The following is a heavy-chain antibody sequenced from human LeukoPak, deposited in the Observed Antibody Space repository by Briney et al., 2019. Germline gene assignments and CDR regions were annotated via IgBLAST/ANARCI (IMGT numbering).Heavy chain of an antibody. CDR2: MNPNSGNT. Sequence: ASVKVSCKASGYTFTSYDINWVRQATGQGLEWMGWMNPNSGNTGYAQKFQGRVTMTRNTSISTAYMELSSLRSEDTAVYYCARRKIAARPYWFDPWGQGTLVTVSS. CDR1: GYTFTSYD. V-gene: IGHV1-8*01. D-gene: IGHD6-6*01. CDR3: ARRKIAARPYWFDP. J-gene: IGHJ5*02.